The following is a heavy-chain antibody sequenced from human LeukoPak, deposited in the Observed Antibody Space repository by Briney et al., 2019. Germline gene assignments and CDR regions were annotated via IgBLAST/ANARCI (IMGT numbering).Heavy chain of an antibody. CDR2: INPSGGST. CDR3: ARDLRGYSYYYGMDV. Sequence: ASVKVSCKASGYTFTSYYMHWVRQAPGQGLEWMGIINPSGGSTSYAQKFQGRVTMTRDTSTSTVYMELSSLRSEDTAVYYCARDLRGYSYYYGMDVWGQGTTVTVSS. CDR1: GYTFTSYY. V-gene: IGHV1-46*01. J-gene: IGHJ6*02. D-gene: IGHD5-12*01.